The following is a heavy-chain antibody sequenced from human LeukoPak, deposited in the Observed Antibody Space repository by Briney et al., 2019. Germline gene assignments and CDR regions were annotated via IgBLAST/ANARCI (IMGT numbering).Heavy chain of an antibody. Sequence: GGSLRLSCAVSGFTFSSYWMHWVRQAPGKGLVWVSHIKTDGSTTAYADSVKGRFTISRDNAKNTLYLQMNSLRAEDTGVYYCARQRYCSSGSCRGMDVWGQGTTVTVSS. CDR1: GFTFSSYW. J-gene: IGHJ6*02. CDR3: ARQRYCSSGSCRGMDV. D-gene: IGHD2-15*01. CDR2: IKTDGSTT. V-gene: IGHV3-74*01.